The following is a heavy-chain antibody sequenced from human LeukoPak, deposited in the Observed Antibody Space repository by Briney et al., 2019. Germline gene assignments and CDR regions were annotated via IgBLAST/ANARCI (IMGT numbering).Heavy chain of an antibody. CDR2: INHSGST. CDR3: ARHKRWFGEFFDAFDI. D-gene: IGHD3-10*01. J-gene: IGHJ3*02. CDR1: DGSFSGYY. Sequence: PSETLSLTCAVYDGSFSGYYWTWIRQSPGKGLEWIGEINHSGSTNYNPSLKSRVTISVDTSKNQFSLKLSSVTAADTAVYYCARHKRWFGEFFDAFDIWGQGTMVTVSS. V-gene: IGHV4-34*01.